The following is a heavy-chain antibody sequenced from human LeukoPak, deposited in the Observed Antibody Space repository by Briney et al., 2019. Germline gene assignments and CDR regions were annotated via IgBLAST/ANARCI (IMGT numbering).Heavy chain of an antibody. CDR2: IHHSGST. CDR3: ARSGGYYSGSGSYYNYFDY. Sequence: SETLSLTCAVSGGSISSSNWWNWVRQPPGKGLEWIGEIHHSGSTNYNPSLKSRVTISVDESKNQFSLKLSSVTAADTAVYYCARSGGYYSGSGSYYNYFDYWGQGTLVTVSS. D-gene: IGHD3-10*01. J-gene: IGHJ4*02. V-gene: IGHV4-4*02. CDR1: GGSISSSNW.